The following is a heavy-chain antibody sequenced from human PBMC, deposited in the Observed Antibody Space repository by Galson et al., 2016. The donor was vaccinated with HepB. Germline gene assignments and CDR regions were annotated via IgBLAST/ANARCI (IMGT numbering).Heavy chain of an antibody. CDR1: GFIFSNYW. Sequence: SLRLSCAASGFIFSNYWMHWVRQTPGKGLVWVSRVDGDGSSTSYADSVKGRFTISRDNAKNTLYLQMHSLRAEDTAVYYCGSVFEFWGQGALATVSS. J-gene: IGHJ4*02. CDR3: GSVFEF. CDR2: VDGDGSST. V-gene: IGHV3-74*01.